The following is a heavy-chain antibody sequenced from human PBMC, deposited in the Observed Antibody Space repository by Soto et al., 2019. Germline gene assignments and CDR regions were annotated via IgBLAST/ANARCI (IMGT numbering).Heavy chain of an antibody. D-gene: IGHD3-22*01. CDR3: ARSRITMIVVVITKHDAFDI. J-gene: IGHJ3*02. CDR1: GYTFTSYA. V-gene: IGHV1-3*01. CDR2: INAGNGNT. Sequence: QVQLVQSGAEVKKPGASVKVSCKASGYTFTSYAMHWVRQAPGQRLEWMGWINAGNGNTKYSQKFQGRVTITRDTSASTAYMERSSLRSEDTAVYYCARSRITMIVVVITKHDAFDIWGQGTMVTVSS.